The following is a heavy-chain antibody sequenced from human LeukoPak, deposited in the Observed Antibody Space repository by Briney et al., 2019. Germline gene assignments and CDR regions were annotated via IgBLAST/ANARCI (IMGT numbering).Heavy chain of an antibody. V-gene: IGHV5-10-1*01. CDR3: ASRPFESTVVPWDFH. Sequence: GESLKISCKGSGYSFTSYWISWVRQMPGKGLEWMGRIDPSDSYTNYSPSFQGHVTISADKSINTAYLQWSSLTASDTAMYYCASRPFESTVVPWDFHWGQGTQVTVSS. D-gene: IGHD4-23*01. CDR2: IDPSDSYT. CDR1: GYSFTSYW. J-gene: IGHJ4*02.